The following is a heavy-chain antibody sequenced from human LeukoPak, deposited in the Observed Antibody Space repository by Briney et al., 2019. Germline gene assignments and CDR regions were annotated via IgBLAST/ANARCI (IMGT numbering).Heavy chain of an antibody. D-gene: IGHD4-17*01. CDR3: AKDPNGDYVGAFDM. Sequence: PGGSLRLSCAASKSTFSSFAITWVRQAPGKGLEWVPSISGSGHSTYYADSVRGRFTISRGNSKNTLYLQMNSLRAEDTAVYYCAKDPNGDYVGAFDMWGPGTMVTVSS. CDR1: KSTFSSFA. J-gene: IGHJ3*02. V-gene: IGHV3-23*01. CDR2: ISGSGHST.